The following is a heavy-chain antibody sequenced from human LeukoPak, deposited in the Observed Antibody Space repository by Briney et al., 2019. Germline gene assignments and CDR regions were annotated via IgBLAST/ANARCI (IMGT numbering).Heavy chain of an antibody. CDR1: GFSFSNYA. J-gene: IGHJ5*02. CDR2: ISYDGVNK. Sequence: GGSLRLSCAASGFSFSNYAIHWVRQAPGEGLEWVAVISYDGVNKYFADSVKGRFTISRDNSKNTLYLDMNNLRAEDTAIYYCAKEPGYERYNWFDPWGQGTLVTVSS. D-gene: IGHD6-13*01. CDR3: AKEPGYERYNWFDP. V-gene: IGHV3-30-3*02.